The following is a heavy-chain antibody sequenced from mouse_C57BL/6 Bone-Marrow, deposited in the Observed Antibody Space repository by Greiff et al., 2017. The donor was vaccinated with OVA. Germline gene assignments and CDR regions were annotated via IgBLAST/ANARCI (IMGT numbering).Heavy chain of an antibody. D-gene: IGHD2-5*01. CDR2: INPGSGGT. CDR1: GYAFTNYL. V-gene: IGHV1-54*01. Sequence: QVQLKESGAELVRPGTSVKVSCKASGYAFTNYLIEWVKQRPGQGLEWIGVINPGSGGTNYNEKFKGKATLTADKSSSTAYMQLSSLTSEDSAVYFCARTYDSNYYFDYWGQGTTLTVSS. CDR3: ARTYDSNYYFDY. J-gene: IGHJ2*01.